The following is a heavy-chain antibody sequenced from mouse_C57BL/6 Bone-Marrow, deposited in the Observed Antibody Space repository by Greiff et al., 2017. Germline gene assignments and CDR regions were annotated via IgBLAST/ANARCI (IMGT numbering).Heavy chain of an antibody. V-gene: IGHV1-9*01. D-gene: IGHD3-2*02. CDR3: ASSGLRRRDDEAMDY. CDR2: ILPGSGST. CDR1: GYTFTGYW. J-gene: IGHJ4*01. Sequence: VQLQQSGAELMKPGASVKLSCKATGYTFTGYWIEWVKQRPGHGLEWIGEILPGSGSTNYNEKFKGKATFTEDTSSNTAYMQPSSLTTEDSAIYYWASSGLRRRDDEAMDYWGQGTSVTVSS.